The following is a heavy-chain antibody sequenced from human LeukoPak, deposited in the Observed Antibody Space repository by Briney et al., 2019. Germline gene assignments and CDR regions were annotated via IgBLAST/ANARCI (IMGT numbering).Heavy chain of an antibody. CDR2: IYYSGST. D-gene: IGHD3-22*01. CDR3: ARGEGYYDSSGYYHKRYYFDY. V-gene: IGHV4-59*01. CDR1: GGSISSYY. Sequence: PSETLSLTCTVSGGSISSYYWSWIRQPPGKGLEWIGYIYYSGSTNYNPSLKSRVTISVDTSKNQFSLKLSSVTAADTAVYYCARGEGYYDSSGYYHKRYYFDYWGQGTLVTVSS. J-gene: IGHJ4*02.